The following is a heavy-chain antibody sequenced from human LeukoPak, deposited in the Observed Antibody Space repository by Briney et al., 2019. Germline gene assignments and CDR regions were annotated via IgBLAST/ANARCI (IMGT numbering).Heavy chain of an antibody. D-gene: IGHD6-19*01. J-gene: IGHJ4*02. CDR1: GFTFGDYA. Sequence: PGGSLRLSCTASGFTFGDYAMSWIRQAPGKGLEWVGFIRSKAYGETADYAASVKGRFTISRDDSKSIAYLQMNSLKTEDTAVYYCTSSYSSGWYRDFDYWGQGTLVTVSS. CDR3: TSSYSSGWYRDFDY. V-gene: IGHV3-49*03. CDR2: IRSKAYGETA.